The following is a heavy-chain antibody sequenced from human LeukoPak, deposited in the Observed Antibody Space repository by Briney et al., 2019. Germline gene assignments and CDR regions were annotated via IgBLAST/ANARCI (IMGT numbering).Heavy chain of an antibody. Sequence: GASVKVSCKASGYTFTSYDINWVRQATGQGLEWMGWMNPNSGNTGYAQKFQGIVTMTRNTSISTAYMELSSLRSEDTAVYYCARGSIAAAGTGLSRHQGPRQRRYYYFDYWGQGTLVTVSS. V-gene: IGHV1-8*01. CDR1: GYTFTSYD. J-gene: IGHJ4*02. CDR2: MNPNSGNT. D-gene: IGHD6-13*01. CDR3: ARGSIAAAGTGLSRHQGPRQRRYYYFDY.